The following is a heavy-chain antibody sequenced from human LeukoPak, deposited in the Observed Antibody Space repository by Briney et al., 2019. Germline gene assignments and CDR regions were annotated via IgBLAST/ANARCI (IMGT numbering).Heavy chain of an antibody. J-gene: IGHJ3*02. CDR1: GGSISSGSYY. CDR2: IYTSGST. CDR3: ARDGTYYYDSSGPPTNFDI. D-gene: IGHD3-22*01. V-gene: IGHV4-61*02. Sequence: SETLSLTCTVSGGSISSGSYYWSWIRQPAGKGLEWLGRIYTSGSTNYNPSLKSRVTISVDTSKNQFSLKLSSVTAADTAVYYCARDGTYYYDSSGPPTNFDIWGQGTMVTVSS.